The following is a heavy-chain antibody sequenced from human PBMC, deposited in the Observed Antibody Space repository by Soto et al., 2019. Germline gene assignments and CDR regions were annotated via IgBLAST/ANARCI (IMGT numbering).Heavy chain of an antibody. D-gene: IGHD4-4*01. CDR3: AIPATSDFDY. CDR1: GGSISSSNW. J-gene: IGHJ4*02. CDR2: IYHSGTT. V-gene: IGHV4-4*02. Sequence: QVQLQESGPGLVKPSGTLSVTCAVSGGSISSSNWWTWVRQPPGKGLEWIGEIYHSGTTNYNPSLKSPVVISGDRSRNNLSLTLSSVTAADTAVYYCAIPATSDFDYWGQGILVTVYS.